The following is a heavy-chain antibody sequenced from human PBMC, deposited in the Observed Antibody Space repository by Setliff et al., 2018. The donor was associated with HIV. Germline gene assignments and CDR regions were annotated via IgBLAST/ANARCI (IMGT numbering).Heavy chain of an antibody. CDR3: ARETDSSGWFFDY. D-gene: IGHD6-19*01. Sequence: PSETLSLTCAVSGYSISSGYFWAWIRQPPGKGLEWIGSMFHSGSTYYNPPLRSRVTLSLDRSDNHFSLNLSSVTAADTAVYYCARETDSSGWFFDYWGQGTLVTVSS. J-gene: IGHJ4*02. CDR1: GYSISSGYF. CDR2: MFHSGST. V-gene: IGHV4-38-2*02.